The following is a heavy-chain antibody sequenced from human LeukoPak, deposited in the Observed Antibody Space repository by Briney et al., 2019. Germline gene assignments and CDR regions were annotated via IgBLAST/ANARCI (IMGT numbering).Heavy chain of an antibody. CDR3: ARRAIEYYDILTGYYNQNWFDP. J-gene: IGHJ5*02. CDR2: IYPGDSDT. Sequence: GESLKISCKGSGYIFTSYWIGWVRQMPGKGLGWMGIIYPGDSDTRYSPSFQGQVTISADKSISTAYLQWSSLKASDTAMYYCARRAIEYYDILTGYYNQNWFDPWGQGTLVTVSS. CDR1: GYIFTSYW. V-gene: IGHV5-51*01. D-gene: IGHD3-9*01.